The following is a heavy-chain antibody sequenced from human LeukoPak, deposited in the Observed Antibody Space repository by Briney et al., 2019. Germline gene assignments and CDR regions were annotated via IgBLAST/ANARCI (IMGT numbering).Heavy chain of an antibody. CDR1: GFTFSSYG. CDR2: ISYDGSNK. Sequence: SGGSLRLSCAASGFTFSSYGMHWVRQAPGKGLEWVAVISYDGSNKYYADSVKGRFTISRDNAKNSVFLQMNSLRAEDTAVYYCARFLASWDRYYMDVWGKGTTVSVSS. D-gene: IGHD2-2*01. J-gene: IGHJ6*03. V-gene: IGHV3-30*03. CDR3: ARFLASWDRYYMDV.